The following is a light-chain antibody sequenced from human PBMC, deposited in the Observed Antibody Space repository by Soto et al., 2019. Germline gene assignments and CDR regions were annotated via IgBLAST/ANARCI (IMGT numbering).Light chain of an antibody. CDR1: QSIDTY. CDR3: QQSHSTPLL. J-gene: IGKJ1*01. V-gene: IGKV1-39*01. Sequence: DIQMTQSPSSLSASVGDRVTITCRASQSIDTYLNWYQQKPGKAPKFLIYAASSLRSGVPSRFSGGGSGTDFTLTISSLQNEDFATYYCQQSHSTPLLFGQGTKVDIK. CDR2: AAS.